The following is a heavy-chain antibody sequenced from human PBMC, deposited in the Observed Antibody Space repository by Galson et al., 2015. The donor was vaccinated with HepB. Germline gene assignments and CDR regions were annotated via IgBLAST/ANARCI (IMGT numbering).Heavy chain of an antibody. Sequence: CAISGDSVSSTSAAWNWIRQSPSRGLEWLGRTYYRSKWYNDYAVSVKSRVTINPDTSKNQFSLQLNSVTPEDTAVYYCARVVWVVVAATRYYYGMDVWGQGTTVTVSS. CDR1: GDSVSSTSAA. CDR3: ARVVWVVVAATRYYYGMDV. CDR2: TYYRSKWYN. V-gene: IGHV6-1*01. J-gene: IGHJ6*02. D-gene: IGHD2-15*01.